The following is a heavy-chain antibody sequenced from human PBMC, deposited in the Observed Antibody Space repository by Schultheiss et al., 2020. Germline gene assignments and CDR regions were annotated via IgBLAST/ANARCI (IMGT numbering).Heavy chain of an antibody. CDR3: AKAGALDLHGRGLNWFDS. V-gene: IGHV3-15*01. D-gene: IGHD3-10*01. CDR2: IKTKSDGGTT. CDR1: GLSFNYDW. J-gene: IGHJ5*01. Sequence: GGSLRLSCATSGLSFNYDWMIWVRQAPGKGLEWLGLIKTKSDGGTTDYAAPVKGRFTISRDDSKTTFYLQMNSLKTEDTAVYFCAKAGALDLHGRGLNWFDSWGQGTQVTVSS.